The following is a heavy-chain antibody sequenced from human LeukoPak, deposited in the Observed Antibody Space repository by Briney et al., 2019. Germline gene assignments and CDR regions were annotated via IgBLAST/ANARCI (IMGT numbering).Heavy chain of an antibody. Sequence: GASVKVSCKASGYTFTSYAMNWVRQAPGQRLEWMGWINAGNVNTKYLQKFQGRVTIIRDTSASTAYMELSSLRSEDTAVYYCARSEFGQEVIAAAGMCYYYWGQGTLVTVSS. CDR1: GYTFTSYA. V-gene: IGHV1-3*01. CDR2: INAGNVNT. J-gene: IGHJ4*02. CDR3: ARSEFGQEVIAAAGMCYYY. D-gene: IGHD6-13*01.